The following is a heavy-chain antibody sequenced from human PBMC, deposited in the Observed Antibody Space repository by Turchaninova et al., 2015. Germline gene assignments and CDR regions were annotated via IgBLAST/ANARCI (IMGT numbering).Heavy chain of an antibody. CDR1: GFIVSNYW. CDR3: ATTAHYHFDS. D-gene: IGHD2-2*01. Sequence: EVLLVESGGGLVQPGGSVRRSCAAFGFIVSNYWLGWVRQAPGKGLEWVAYSDRDGSNRYYGDSVKGRFTISRDNGKNLLYLQMTSQKVDDTAVYYCATTAHYHFDSWGQGTLVTVSS. J-gene: IGHJ4*02. CDR2: SDRDGSNR. V-gene: IGHV3-7*03.